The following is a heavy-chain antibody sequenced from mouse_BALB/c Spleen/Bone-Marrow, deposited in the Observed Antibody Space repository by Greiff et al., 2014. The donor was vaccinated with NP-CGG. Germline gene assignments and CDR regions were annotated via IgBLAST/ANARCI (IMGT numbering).Heavy chain of an antibody. J-gene: IGHJ4*01. V-gene: IGHV3-6*02. CDR2: ISYDGSN. CDR1: GYPITSGYY. Sequence: EVHLVESGPGLVKPSQSLSLTCSVTGYPITSGYYWNWIRQFPGNKLEWMGYISYDGSNNYNPSLKNRISITRDTSKNQFFLKLNSVTTEDTATYYCARWLLHYYAMDYWGQGTSVTVSS. D-gene: IGHD2-3*01. CDR3: ARWLLHYYAMDY.